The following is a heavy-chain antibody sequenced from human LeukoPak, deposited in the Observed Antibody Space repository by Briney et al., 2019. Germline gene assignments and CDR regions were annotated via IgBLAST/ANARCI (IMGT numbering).Heavy chain of an antibody. Sequence: GGSLRLSCAASGFTFSNYNMNWVRQAPGKGLEWVSSITSSSTYIYYADSVKGRFTISRDNAKNSLYLQMNSLRAEDTAVYYCARYDTAMVLQPDCWGQGTLVTVSS. D-gene: IGHD5-18*01. J-gene: IGHJ4*02. CDR2: ITSSSTYI. CDR1: GFTFSNYN. CDR3: ARYDTAMVLQPDC. V-gene: IGHV3-21*01.